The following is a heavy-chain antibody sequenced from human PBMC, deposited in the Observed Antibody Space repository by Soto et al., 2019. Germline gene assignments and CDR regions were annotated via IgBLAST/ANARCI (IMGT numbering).Heavy chain of an antibody. CDR2: INPNSGGT. CDR1: GYTFTGYY. CDR3: ARALSDPVVHSTVTISYYYCYMDV. J-gene: IGHJ6*03. Sequence: ASVKVSCKASGYTFTGYYMHWVRQAPGQGLEWMGWINPNSGGTNYAQKFQGWVTMTRDTSISTAYMEMSRLRSDDTAVYYCARALSDPVVHSTVTISYYYCYMDVWGKGTTVNVSS. D-gene: IGHD4-17*01. V-gene: IGHV1-2*04.